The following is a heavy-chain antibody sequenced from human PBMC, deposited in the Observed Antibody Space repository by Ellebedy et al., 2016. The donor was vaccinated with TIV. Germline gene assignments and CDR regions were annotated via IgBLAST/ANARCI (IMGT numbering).Heavy chain of an antibody. D-gene: IGHD2-21*02. CDR3: ARLAYCGGDWWSCSEYYFDY. V-gene: IGHV1-18*01. CDR1: SYTFTSYG. J-gene: IGHJ4*02. CDR2: ISAYNGNT. Sequence: ASVKVSXKASSYTFTSYGISWVRQAPGQGLEWMGWISAYNGNTNYAQKLQGRVTMTTDTSTSTAYMELRSLRSDDTAVYYCARLAYCGGDWWSCSEYYFDYWGQGTLVTVSS.